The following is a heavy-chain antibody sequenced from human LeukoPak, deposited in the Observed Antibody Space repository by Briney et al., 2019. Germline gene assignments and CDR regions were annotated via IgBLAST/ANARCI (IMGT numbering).Heavy chain of an antibody. Sequence: PSETLSLTCAVYGGSFSGYYWSWIRQPPGKGLEWVGEINQSGNTNYNPSLKSRVTISVDTSKNQFSLKLSSVTAADTAVYYCARGVGYCSSTSCKRDYWGQGTLVTVSS. D-gene: IGHD2-2*01. V-gene: IGHV4-34*01. CDR2: INQSGNT. J-gene: IGHJ4*02. CDR1: GGSFSGYY. CDR3: ARGVGYCSSTSCKRDY.